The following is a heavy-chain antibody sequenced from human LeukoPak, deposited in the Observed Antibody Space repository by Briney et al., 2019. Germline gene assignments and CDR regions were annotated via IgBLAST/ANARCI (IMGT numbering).Heavy chain of an antibody. CDR2: ISSSGSTI. CDR3: ARVRSAAAGPLDY. V-gene: IGHV3-48*03. J-gene: IGHJ4*02. CDR1: GFTFSSYE. Sequence: GGSLRLSCAASGFTFSSYEMNWVRQAPGKGLEWVSYISSSGSTIYYADSVKGRFTISRDNAKKPLYLQMNRLRADDTAVYHCARVRSAAAGPLDYWGQGTLVTVSS. D-gene: IGHD6-13*01.